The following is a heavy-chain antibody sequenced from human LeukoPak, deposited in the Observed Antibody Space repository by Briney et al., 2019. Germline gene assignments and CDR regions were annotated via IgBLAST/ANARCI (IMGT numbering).Heavy chain of an antibody. CDR2: IYYSGST. V-gene: IGHV4-39*07. CDR1: GGSISSSSYY. D-gene: IGHD3-9*01. Sequence: SETPSLTCTVSGGSISSSSYYWGWIRQPPGKGLEWIGSIYYSGSTYYNPSLKSRVTISVDTSKNQFSLKLSSVTAADTAVYYCARRWYFDWLPFDYWGQGTLVTVSS. J-gene: IGHJ4*02. CDR3: ARRWYFDWLPFDY.